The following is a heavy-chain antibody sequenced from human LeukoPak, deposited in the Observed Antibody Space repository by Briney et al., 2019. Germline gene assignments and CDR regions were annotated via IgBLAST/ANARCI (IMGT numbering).Heavy chain of an antibody. CDR3: ARHESYLDAFDI. D-gene: IGHD3-10*01. CDR1: GGSVSSYY. J-gene: IGHJ3*02. Sequence: SETLSLTCTVSGGSVSSYYWSWIRQPPGKGLEWIGYIYYSGTTNYGPSLKSRLTISKDTSKNQISLKLSSVTAADTAVYYCARHESYLDAFDIWGQGTMVTVSS. V-gene: IGHV4-59*08. CDR2: IYYSGTT.